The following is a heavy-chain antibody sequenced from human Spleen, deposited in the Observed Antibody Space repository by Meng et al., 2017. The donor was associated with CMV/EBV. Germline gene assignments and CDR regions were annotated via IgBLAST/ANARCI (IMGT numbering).Heavy chain of an antibody. J-gene: IGHJ4*02. CDR2: ISVHNGNT. D-gene: IGHD2-2*01. CDR1: YG. Sequence: YGMSWVGQAPGQGLGWMGWISVHNGNTNYAQKFQGKISMTADTSTNTAYMELRSLRSGDTAVYYCARDKVAGGYCSTTTCPQIFTYWGQGTLVTVSS. CDR3: ARDKVAGGYCSTTTCPQIFTY. V-gene: IGHV1-18*01.